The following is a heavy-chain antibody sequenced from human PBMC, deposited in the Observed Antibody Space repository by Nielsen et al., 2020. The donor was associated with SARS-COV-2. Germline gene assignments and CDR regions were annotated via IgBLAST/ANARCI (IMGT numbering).Heavy chain of an antibody. V-gene: IGHV1-3*01. J-gene: IGHJ4*02. CDR1: GGTLGTYA. D-gene: IGHD2-2*02. CDR2: INAGNGNT. CDR3: ARYTTGLFDY. Sequence: ASVKVSCKAPGGTLGTYAINWVRQAPGQRLEWMGWINAGNGNTKYSQKFQGRVTITRDTSASTAYMELSSLRSEDTAVFYCARYTTGLFDYWGQGTLVTVSS.